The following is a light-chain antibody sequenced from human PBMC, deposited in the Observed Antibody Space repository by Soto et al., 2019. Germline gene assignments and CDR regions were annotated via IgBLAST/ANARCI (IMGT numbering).Light chain of an antibody. V-gene: IGKV3D-20*01. CDR2: DAY. Sequence: IVFTQSPSTLSLSPGETATLYCGASQMVSTNYVAWYQQKPGQAPRLLIYDAYSRATGISDRFSGRGSGADFILTISRLEPEDFAVYYCQQYGSSPKPYGQGTKVDIK. CDR1: QMVSTNY. CDR3: QQYGSSPKP. J-gene: IGKJ1*01.